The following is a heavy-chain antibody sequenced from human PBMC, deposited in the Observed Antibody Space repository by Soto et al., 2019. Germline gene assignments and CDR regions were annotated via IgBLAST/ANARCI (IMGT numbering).Heavy chain of an antibody. D-gene: IGHD3-10*01. J-gene: IGHJ4*02. Sequence: GGSLRLSCAASGFTVSSNYMSWVRQAPGKGLEWVSVIYSGGSTYYADSVKGRFTISRHNSKNTLYLQMNSLRAEDTAVYYCARGGRFAYYGSGSYVLDYWGQGTLVTVSS. CDR2: IYSGGST. V-gene: IGHV3-53*04. CDR1: GFTVSSNY. CDR3: ARGGRFAYYGSGSYVLDY.